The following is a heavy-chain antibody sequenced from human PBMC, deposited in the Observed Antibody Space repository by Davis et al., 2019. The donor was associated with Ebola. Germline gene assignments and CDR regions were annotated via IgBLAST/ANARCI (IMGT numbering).Heavy chain of an antibody. V-gene: IGHV1-69*04. Sequence: SVKVSCKASGGTFSSYAISWVRQAPGQGLEWMGRIIPILGIANYAQKFQGRVTITRDTSASTAYMELSSPRSEDTAVYYCATGGIAARTYYYYGMDVWGQGTTVTVSS. CDR1: GGTFSSYA. CDR2: IIPILGIA. D-gene: IGHD6-6*01. CDR3: ATGGIAARTYYYYGMDV. J-gene: IGHJ6*02.